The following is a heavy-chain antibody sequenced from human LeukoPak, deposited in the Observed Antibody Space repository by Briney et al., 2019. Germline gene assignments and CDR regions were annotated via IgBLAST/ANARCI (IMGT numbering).Heavy chain of an antibody. V-gene: IGHV3-48*03. CDR3: ARETPDLLDFDY. CDR1: GFTFRSYE. Sequence: PGGSLRLSCAASGFTFRSYEMNWVRQAPGKGLEWVSYISSSGSTIYYADSVKGRFTISRDNAKNSLYLQMNSLRAEDTAVYYCARETPDLLDFDYWGQGTLVTVSS. J-gene: IGHJ4*02. CDR2: ISSSGSTI.